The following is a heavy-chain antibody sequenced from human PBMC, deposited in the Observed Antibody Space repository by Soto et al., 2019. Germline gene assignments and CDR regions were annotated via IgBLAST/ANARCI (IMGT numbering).Heavy chain of an antibody. Sequence: QVQLVQSGAEVKKPGSSVKVSCKASGGTFSSYAISWVRQAPGQGLEWLGGMIPIFGTANYAQKFQGRVTITADKSTSTAYMELSSLRSEDTAVYYCAMAYYDFWSGYPRYYYGMDVWGQGTTVTVSS. CDR1: GGTFSSYA. D-gene: IGHD3-3*01. J-gene: IGHJ6*02. CDR2: MIPIFGTA. CDR3: AMAYYDFWSGYPRYYYGMDV. V-gene: IGHV1-69*06.